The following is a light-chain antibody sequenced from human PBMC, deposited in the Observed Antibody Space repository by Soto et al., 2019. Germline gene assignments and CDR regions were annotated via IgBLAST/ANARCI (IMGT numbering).Light chain of an antibody. J-gene: IGLJ1*01. CDR3: SSFTASGNYV. V-gene: IGLV2-14*01. Sequence: QSVLTQPASVSWSPGQSIAISCTGTNSEVGGYNYVSWYQQHPGKAHKLMIYDVSNRPSAVSDRFSGSKSGNTASLTISGLQAEDEADYYCSSFTASGNYVFGTGTKVTVL. CDR1: NSEVGGYNY. CDR2: DVS.